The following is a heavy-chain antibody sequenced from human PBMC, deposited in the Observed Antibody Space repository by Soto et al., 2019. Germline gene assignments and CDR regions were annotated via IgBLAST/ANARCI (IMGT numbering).Heavy chain of an antibody. D-gene: IGHD6-6*01. CDR1: GFTFSSCS. V-gene: IGHV3-21*01. CDR3: ARSRSSKEYYYYYYGMDV. Sequence: LRLSCAASGFTFSSCSMNCVREAPGKGLAWVSSISSSSTYIYYADSVEGRFTISRDTAKNSLYLQMNSLRAEDTAVYYCARSRSSKEYYYYYYGMDVWGQGPTVTVSS. CDR2: ISSSSTYI. J-gene: IGHJ6*02.